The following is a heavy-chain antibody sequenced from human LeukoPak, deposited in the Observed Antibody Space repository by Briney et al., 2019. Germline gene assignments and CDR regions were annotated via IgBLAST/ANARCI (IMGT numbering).Heavy chain of an antibody. J-gene: IGHJ4*02. CDR1: GGSLSGYY. CDR2: IYDTGST. Sequence: SETLSLTCTVSGGSLSGYYWSWIRQPPGKGLEWIGYIYDTGSTNYNPALRSRVTISLDTSTNQFSLKLSSVTAADTAVYHCARHFYDSRGSYSFALDYWAREPWSPSPQ. CDR3: ARHFYDSRGSYSFALDY. D-gene: IGHD1-26*01. V-gene: IGHV4-59*08.